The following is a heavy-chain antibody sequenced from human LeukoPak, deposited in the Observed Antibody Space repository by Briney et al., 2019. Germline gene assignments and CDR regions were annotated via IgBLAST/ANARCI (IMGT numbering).Heavy chain of an antibody. D-gene: IGHD2-15*01. CDR2: IRQDGSEK. Sequence: PGGSLRLSCAASGFTFSSHWMSWVRQAPGKGLEWVAHIRQDGSEKYYLDSVKGRFTISRDNAKNSLYLQMNSLRAEDTAVYYCTRDTPVVAAIGAHWGQGTLVTVSS. V-gene: IGHV3-7*01. CDR3: TRDTPVVAAIGAH. J-gene: IGHJ4*02. CDR1: GFTFSSHW.